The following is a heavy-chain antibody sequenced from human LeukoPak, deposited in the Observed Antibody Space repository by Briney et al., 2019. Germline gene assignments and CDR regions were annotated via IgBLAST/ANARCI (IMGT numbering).Heavy chain of an antibody. CDR1: GYTFIGNY. CDR3: GRYYLEGRCFDY. CDR2: INPNSGGT. J-gene: IGHJ4*02. D-gene: IGHD3-16*01. V-gene: IGHV1-2*02. Sequence: GASVKVSCKASGYTFIGNYMHWVRQAPGQGLEWMGWINPNSGGTNYAQKFQGRVTMTRGTSIRTVYMELSRLRSDDTAVYYCGRYYLEGRCFDYWGQGTLVTVSS.